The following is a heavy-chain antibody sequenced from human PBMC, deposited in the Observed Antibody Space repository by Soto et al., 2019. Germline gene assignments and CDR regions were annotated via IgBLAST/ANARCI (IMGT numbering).Heavy chain of an antibody. V-gene: IGHV2-5*02. Sequence: QITLKESGPTLVKPTQTLTLTCTFSGFSFSVNGVAVGWIRQPPGQALEWLALIYWDDDQHYNPSLKDRLTITKDTSRNQVVLTMTNMDPVDTATYYCAHKRDVSRGFKYWGQGTLVTVSS. CDR3: AHKRDVSRGFKY. CDR1: GFSFSVNGVA. J-gene: IGHJ4*02. D-gene: IGHD3-10*01. CDR2: IYWDDDQ.